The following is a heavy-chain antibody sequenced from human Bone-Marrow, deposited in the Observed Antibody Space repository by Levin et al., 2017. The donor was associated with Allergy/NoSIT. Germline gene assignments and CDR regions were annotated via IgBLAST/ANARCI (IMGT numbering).Heavy chain of an antibody. D-gene: IGHD1-26*01. J-gene: IGHJ4*02. CDR2: TSDDGGNK. Sequence: GGSLRLSCTASGFSVSDYMMHWVRQAPGKGLEWVAVTSDDGGNKYYAESVKGRFTISRDHSKNTLYLQMNSLRPEDTAVYYCARDLPPYSGSYHFDYWGQGTLVTVSS. V-gene: IGHV3-30-3*01. CDR1: GFSVSDYM. CDR3: ARDLPPYSGSYHFDY.